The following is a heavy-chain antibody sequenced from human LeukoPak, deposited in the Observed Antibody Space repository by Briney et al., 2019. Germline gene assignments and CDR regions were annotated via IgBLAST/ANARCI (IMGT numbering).Heavy chain of an antibody. J-gene: IGHJ4*02. D-gene: IGHD3-10*01. CDR3: ARGGGVRGVVDY. V-gene: IGHV1-18*01. CDR1: GGTFSSYA. CDR2: TNPYNGNT. Sequence: ASVKVSCKASGGTFSSYAISWVRQAPGQGLEWMGWTNPYNGNTNYAQKLQDRVTMTTDTSTSTAYMELRSLRSDDTAVYYCARGGGVRGVVDYWGQGTLVTVSS.